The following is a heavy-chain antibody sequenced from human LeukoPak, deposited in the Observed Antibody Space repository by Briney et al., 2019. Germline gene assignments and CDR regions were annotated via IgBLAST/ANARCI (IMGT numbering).Heavy chain of an antibody. CDR1: GYTFTSYG. CDR2: ISAYNGNT. J-gene: IGHJ6*03. Sequence: ASMKVSCKASGYTFTSYGISWVRQAPGQGLEWMGWISAYNGNTNYAQKLQGRVTMTTDTSTSTAYMELRGLRSDDTAVYYCTRERIYTSTDPLYYMDVWGKGTTVTVSS. D-gene: IGHD2/OR15-2a*01. CDR3: TRERIYTSTDPLYYMDV. V-gene: IGHV1-18*01.